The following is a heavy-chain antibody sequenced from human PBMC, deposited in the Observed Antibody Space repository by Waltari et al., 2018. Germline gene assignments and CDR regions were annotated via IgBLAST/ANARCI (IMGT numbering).Heavy chain of an antibody. D-gene: IGHD2-15*01. CDR3: ATDWGYCSDDSCYVGERGDY. CDR1: GYSLTELS. J-gene: IGHJ4*02. CDR2: FEPERRDT. V-gene: IGHV1-24*01. Sequence: VQLIQSGAEVKKPGASVRLSCKVSGYSLTELSIHWVHQPPGKGLEWMGGFEPERRDTTDAQRFQGRVTMTEDTSTDTAYMELRSLTSDDTAVFYCATDWGYCSDDSCYVGERGDYWGQGTLVTVSS.